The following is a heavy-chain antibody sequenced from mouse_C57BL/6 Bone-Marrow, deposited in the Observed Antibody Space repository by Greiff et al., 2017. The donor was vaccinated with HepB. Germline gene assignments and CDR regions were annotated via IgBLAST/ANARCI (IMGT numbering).Heavy chain of an antibody. CDR2: SRNKANDYTT. D-gene: IGHD1-1*02. J-gene: IGHJ1*03. CDR1: GFTFSDFY. CDR3: ARENGYWYFDV. Sequence: EVQRVESGGGLVQSGRSLRLSCATSGFTFSDFYMEWVRQAPGKGLEWIAASRNKANDYTTEYSASVKGRFIVSRDTSQSILYLQMNALRAEDTAIYHCARENGYWYFDVWGTGTTVTVSS. V-gene: IGHV7-1*01.